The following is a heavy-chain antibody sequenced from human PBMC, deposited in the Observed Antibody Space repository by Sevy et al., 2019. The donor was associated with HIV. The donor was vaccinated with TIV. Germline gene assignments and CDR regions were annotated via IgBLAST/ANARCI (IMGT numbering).Heavy chain of an antibody. Sequence: GGSLRLSCAASGFTVNSNYMTWFRQAPGKGLEGVSVIHSDDTTYHADSVKDRFTISRDNFKNTLYLHMSSLRAEDTAVYYCARGKSGYGYALNYWGQGTLVTVSS. D-gene: IGHD5-18*01. CDR1: GFTVNSNY. J-gene: IGHJ4*02. CDR3: ARGKSGYGYALNY. CDR2: IHSDDTT. V-gene: IGHV3-66*01.